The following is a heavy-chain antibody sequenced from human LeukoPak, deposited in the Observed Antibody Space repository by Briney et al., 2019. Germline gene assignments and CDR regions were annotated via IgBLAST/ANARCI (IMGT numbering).Heavy chain of an antibody. CDR2: VSGSGVGT. V-gene: IGHV3-23*01. J-gene: IGHJ4*02. CDR1: GFTFSTYA. CDR3: AIALEALGGVVDY. D-gene: IGHD3-16*01. Sequence: GGSLRLSCAASGFTFSTYAMSWVRQAPGKGLEWVSVVSGSGVGTYYADSVKGRFTISRDNSKNTLYLQMNSLRAEDTAVYYCAIALEALGGVVDYWGQGILVTVSS.